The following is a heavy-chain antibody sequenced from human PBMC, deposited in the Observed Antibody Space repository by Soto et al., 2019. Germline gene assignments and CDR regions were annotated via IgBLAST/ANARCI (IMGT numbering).Heavy chain of an antibody. CDR1: GFDFTYYA. D-gene: IGHD1-26*01. Sequence: QVQLVESGGGAVQPGESLRLSCVASGFDFTYYAMHWVRQAPGKGLESVAAMSSDGSKIHHTDSVKGRFTISRDNSKNTLYLQMNSLRKEDTAVYFCAKDEGVGGTLGLFDYWGQGTLVSVSS. CDR2: MSSDGSKI. CDR3: AKDEGVGGTLGLFDY. V-gene: IGHV3-30*18. J-gene: IGHJ4*02.